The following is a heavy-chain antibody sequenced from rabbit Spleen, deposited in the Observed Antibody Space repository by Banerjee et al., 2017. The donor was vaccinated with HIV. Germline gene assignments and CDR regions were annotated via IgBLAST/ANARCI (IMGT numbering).Heavy chain of an antibody. Sequence: QERRVASGGGLVKGEGSLRVSCTDYGYAFSTKAVMCWVRQAPGKGLEWIACINAITGKAVYASWAKGRFTISKTSSTTVTLQLNSLTVADTATYFCARDGAKSSYYMDLLDLWGPCPLVTVS. J-gene: IGHJ3*01. CDR3: ARDGAKSSYYMDLLDL. CDR2: INAITGKA. D-gene: IGHD1-1*01. V-gene: IGHV1S45*01. CDR1: GYAFSTKAV.